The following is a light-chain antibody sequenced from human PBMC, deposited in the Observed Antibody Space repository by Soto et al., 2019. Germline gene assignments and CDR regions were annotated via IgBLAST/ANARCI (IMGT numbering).Light chain of an antibody. CDR1: SSDVGAYNY. Sequence: QSALTQPASVSGSPGQSITISCTGTSSDVGAYNYVSWYQQHPGKAPKLMIYDVSHRPAGASNRFSGSKSGNTASLTISGLQAEDEADYYCSSYTSSRTVLFGGGTKVTVL. CDR3: SSYTSSRTVL. CDR2: DVS. V-gene: IGLV2-14*01. J-gene: IGLJ2*01.